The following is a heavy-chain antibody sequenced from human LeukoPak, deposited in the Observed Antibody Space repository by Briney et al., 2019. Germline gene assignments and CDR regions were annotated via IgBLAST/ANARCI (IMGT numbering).Heavy chain of an antibody. CDR2: INHSGST. Sequence: SETLSLTCAVYGGSFSGYYWSWIRQPPGKGLEWIGEINHSGSTNYNPSLKSRVTISVDTSKNKFSLKLSSVTAADTAVYYCARRTYHGRRGPSDYWGQGTLVTVSS. V-gene: IGHV4-34*01. CDR1: GGSFSGYY. D-gene: IGHD1-14*01. CDR3: ARRTYHGRRGPSDY. J-gene: IGHJ4*02.